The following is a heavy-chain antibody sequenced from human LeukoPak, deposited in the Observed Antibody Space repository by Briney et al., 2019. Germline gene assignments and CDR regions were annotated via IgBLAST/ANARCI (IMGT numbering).Heavy chain of an antibody. D-gene: IGHD2-2*01. Sequence: AGGSLRLSCVASEFTFSSYWMHWVRQAPGKGLVWVSRINSDGSSTSYADSVKGRFTISRDNAKNTLYLQMNSLRAEDTAVYYCARGITVQKDIVVVPVYYYYYMDVWGKGTTVTVSS. CDR2: INSDGSST. J-gene: IGHJ6*03. V-gene: IGHV3-74*01. CDR3: ARGITVQKDIVVVPVYYYYYMDV. CDR1: EFTFSSYW.